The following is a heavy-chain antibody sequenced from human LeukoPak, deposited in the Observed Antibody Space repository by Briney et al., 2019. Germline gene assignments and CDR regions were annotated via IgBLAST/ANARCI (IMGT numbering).Heavy chain of an antibody. CDR1: GGSMSNYY. D-gene: IGHD5/OR15-5a*01. V-gene: IGHV4-59*01. Sequence: SETLSLTCSISGGSMSNYYWSWIRQPPGKALEWIGYIYDTGSTNYNPSLKSRVTISIDTSKNQFSLKLSSVTAADTALYYCARRTPLRNWFDPWGQGTLVTVSS. CDR2: IYDTGST. J-gene: IGHJ5*02. CDR3: ARRTPLRNWFDP.